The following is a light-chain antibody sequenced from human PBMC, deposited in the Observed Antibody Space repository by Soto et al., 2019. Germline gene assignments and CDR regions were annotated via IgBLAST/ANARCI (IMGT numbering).Light chain of an antibody. V-gene: IGLV1-47*01. J-gene: IGLJ2*01. CDR3: AAWDDSLSGVV. Sequence: QSVLTQPPSASWTPGQRVTISCSGSSSNIGSNFIYWYQQLPGTAPKLLIYRNNERPSGVPDRFSGSKSGTSASLAISGLRSEDEADYHWAAWDDSLSGVVFGGGTKVTV. CDR2: RNN. CDR1: SSNIGSNF.